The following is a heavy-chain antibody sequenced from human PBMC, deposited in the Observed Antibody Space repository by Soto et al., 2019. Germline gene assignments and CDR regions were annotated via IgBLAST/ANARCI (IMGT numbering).Heavy chain of an antibody. CDR2: ISAYNGNT. J-gene: IGHJ6*02. CDR3: ASLELLWFGELPPESDYYYYGMDV. Sequence: GASVKVCCKASGYTFTSYGISWVRQAPGRGLEWMGWISAYNGNTNYAQKLQGRVTITADESTSTAYMELSSLRSEDTAVYYCASLELLWFGELPPESDYYYYGMDVWGQGTTVTVSS. V-gene: IGHV1-18*01. CDR1: GYTFTSYG. D-gene: IGHD3-10*01.